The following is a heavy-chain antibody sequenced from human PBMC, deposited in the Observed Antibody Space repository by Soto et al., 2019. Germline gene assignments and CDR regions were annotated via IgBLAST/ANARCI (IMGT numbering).Heavy chain of an antibody. CDR3: ASLMSSGYYYGMDV. Sequence: QVQLVQSGAEVKKPGSSVKVSCKASGGTFSSYTISWVRQAPGQGLEWMGRIIPILGIANYAQKFQDRVTITADKSTSTAYMELSSLRSEDTAVYYCASLMSSGYYYGMDVWGQGTKVTVSS. CDR2: IIPILGIA. V-gene: IGHV1-69*02. D-gene: IGHD3-10*01. J-gene: IGHJ6*02. CDR1: GGTFSSYT.